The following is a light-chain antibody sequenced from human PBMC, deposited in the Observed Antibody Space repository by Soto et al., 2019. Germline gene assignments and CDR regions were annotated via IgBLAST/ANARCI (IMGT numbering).Light chain of an antibody. V-gene: IGKV3-15*01. CDR1: QSVSSN. CDR3: QQYNNWPLYT. Sequence: EIVLTQSPATLSVSPGERATLSCRASQSVSSNLVWYQQKPGQDPRLLIYGASTRATGIPARFSGSGSGTEFTLTISSMQSEDVAVYYCQQYNNWPLYTFGQGTKLEIK. CDR2: GAS. J-gene: IGKJ2*01.